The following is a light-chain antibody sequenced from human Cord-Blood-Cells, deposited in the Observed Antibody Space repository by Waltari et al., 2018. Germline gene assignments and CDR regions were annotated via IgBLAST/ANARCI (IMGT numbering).Light chain of an antibody. V-gene: IGKV1-39*01. J-gene: IGKJ4*01. CDR3: QQSYSTPT. CDR2: AAS. Sequence: DIQMTQSPSSLSASVGDRVHITCRASQSISSYLNWYQQKPGKAPKLLIYAASSLQSGVPSRFSGSGSGTDFTPTISSLQPEDFATYYCQQSYSTPTFGGGTKVEIK. CDR1: QSISSY.